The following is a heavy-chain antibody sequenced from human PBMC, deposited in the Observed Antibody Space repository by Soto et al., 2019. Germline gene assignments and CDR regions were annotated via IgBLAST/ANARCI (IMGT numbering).Heavy chain of an antibody. CDR2: VYYNENT. CDR3: ARRERYYGSPGWFDP. J-gene: IGHJ5*02. CDR1: GGSISSFTYC. Sequence: PSETLSLTCSVSGGSISSFTYCWGWIRQPPGKGLEWIGTVYYNENTYYNPSLKSRVTITVDTAKNQFSLNLRSVTAADTAMYFCARRERYYGSPGWFDPWGQGTLVTVSS. D-gene: IGHD3-10*01. V-gene: IGHV4-39*01.